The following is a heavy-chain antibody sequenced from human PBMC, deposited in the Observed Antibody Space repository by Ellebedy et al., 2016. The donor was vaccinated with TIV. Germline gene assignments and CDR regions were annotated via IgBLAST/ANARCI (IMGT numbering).Heavy chain of an antibody. CDR1: GGSLSDYY. J-gene: IGHJ4*02. D-gene: IGHD4-11*01. V-gene: IGHV4-59*01. CDR2: IFHAGNT. CDR3: ARFPTVKTNF. Sequence: SETLSLXXTVSGGSLSDYYWSWIRQTPDKGLEWIGYIFHAGNTSYNPSFDSRVTISLDTSKNQFSLDLRSVTAADTALYYCARFPTVKTNFWGQGILVTVSS.